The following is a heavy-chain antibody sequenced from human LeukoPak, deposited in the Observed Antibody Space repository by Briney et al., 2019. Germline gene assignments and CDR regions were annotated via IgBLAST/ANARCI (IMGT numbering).Heavy chain of an antibody. J-gene: IGHJ4*02. CDR1: GFTFSSYA. CDR3: AKLLYYYDSSQPY. CDR2: ISGSGGTT. D-gene: IGHD3-22*01. V-gene: IGHV3-23*01. Sequence: GGSLRLSCGASGFTFSSYAMKWVRQAPGKGLEWVSGISGSGGTTYYTDYVKGRFIISRDNSKNTLYLQMNSLRAEDTAVYYCAKLLYYYDSSQPYWGQGTLVTVSS.